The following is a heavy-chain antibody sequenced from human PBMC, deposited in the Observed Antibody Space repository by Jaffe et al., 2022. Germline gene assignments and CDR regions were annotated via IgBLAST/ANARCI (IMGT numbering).Heavy chain of an antibody. CDR2: INHSGST. CDR3: ARGRGARSTTTRFDRSPNWFDP. Sequence: QVQLQQWGAGLLKPSETLSLTCAVYGGSFSGYYWSWIRQPPGKGLEWIGEINHSGSTNYNPSLKSRVTISVDTSKNQFSLKLSSVTAADTAVYYCARGRGARSTTTRFDRSPNWFDPWGQGTLVTVSS. D-gene: IGHD3-9*01. CDR1: GGSFSGYY. J-gene: IGHJ5*02. V-gene: IGHV4-34*01.